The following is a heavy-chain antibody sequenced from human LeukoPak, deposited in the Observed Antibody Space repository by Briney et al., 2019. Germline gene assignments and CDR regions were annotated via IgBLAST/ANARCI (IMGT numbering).Heavy chain of an antibody. Sequence: PGGSLRLSCAASGFTFSSYAMHWVRQAPGKGLEWVAVISYDGSNKYYADSVKGRFTISRDNSKNTLYLQMNSLRAEDTAVYYCARDQERGWGSEDYWGQGTLVTVSS. CDR1: GFTFSSYA. CDR3: ARDQERGWGSEDY. CDR2: ISYDGSNK. V-gene: IGHV3-30-3*01. D-gene: IGHD1-1*01. J-gene: IGHJ4*02.